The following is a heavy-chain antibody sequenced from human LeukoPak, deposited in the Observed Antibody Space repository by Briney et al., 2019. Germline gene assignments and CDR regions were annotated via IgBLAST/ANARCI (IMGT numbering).Heavy chain of an antibody. CDR2: IYYSGST. V-gene: IGHV4-34*09. Sequence: PSETLSLTCAVYGGSFSGYYWSWIRQPPGKGLEWIGYIYYSGSTYYNPSLKSRVTISVDTSKNQFSLKLSSVTAADTAVYYCARSVIAYDSSGYYGFWGQGTLVTVSS. CDR1: GGSFSGYY. CDR3: ARSVIAYDSSGYYGF. J-gene: IGHJ4*02. D-gene: IGHD3-22*01.